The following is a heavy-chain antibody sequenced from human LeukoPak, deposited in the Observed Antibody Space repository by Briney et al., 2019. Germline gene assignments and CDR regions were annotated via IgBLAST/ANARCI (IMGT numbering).Heavy chain of an antibody. J-gene: IGHJ4*02. CDR1: GGSFSGYY. V-gene: IGHV4-34*01. CDR2: INHSGST. Sequence: PSETLSLTCAVYGGSFSGYYWSWIRQPPGKGLEWIGEINHSGSTNYNPSLKSRVTISVDTSKNQFSLKLSSVTAADTAVYYCATIKSITMVRGVSYWGQGTLVTVSS. D-gene: IGHD3-10*01. CDR3: ATIKSITMVRGVSY.